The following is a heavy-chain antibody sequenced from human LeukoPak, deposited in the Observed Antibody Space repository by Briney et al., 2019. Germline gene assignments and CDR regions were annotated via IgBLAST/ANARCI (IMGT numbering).Heavy chain of an antibody. V-gene: IGHV3-9*01. D-gene: IGHD5-18*01. CDR1: GFTLEKYA. J-gene: IGHJ4*02. CDR2: ISWNRGSI. CDR3: AKDRDPPYIGNSYGYYSDY. Sequence: GGSLRLPCVVSGFTLEKYAMHWVRQAPGKGLEWVAGISWNRGSIGYADFAKGRFTISRDNARNSLFLQMNTLKPEDTALYYCAKDRDPPYIGNSYGYYSDYWGQGTLVTVSS.